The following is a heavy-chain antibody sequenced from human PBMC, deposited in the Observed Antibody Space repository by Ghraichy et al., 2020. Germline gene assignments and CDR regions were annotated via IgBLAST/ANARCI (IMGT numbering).Heavy chain of an antibody. J-gene: IGHJ4*02. CDR3: AKVLTYQLVFSFDY. CDR2: ISARGGDT. CDR1: GFIFTGYP. Sequence: LTCAASGFIFTGYPMSLARQAPGKGLEWLSSISARGGDTYNADSVKGRFTISRDNSKNTLYLQMNSVRSEDTPVLYCAKVLTYQLVFSFDYWGQGTLVTVSS. D-gene: IGHD3-16*01. V-gene: IGHV3-23*01.